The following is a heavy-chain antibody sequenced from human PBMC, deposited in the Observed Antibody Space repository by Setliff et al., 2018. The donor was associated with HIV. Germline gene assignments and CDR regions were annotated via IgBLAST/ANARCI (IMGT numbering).Heavy chain of an antibody. CDR3: HSGYDTEEQSYFDY. J-gene: IGHJ4*02. V-gene: IGHV3-74*03. CDR2: VNSDGSSK. D-gene: IGHD5-12*01. CDR1: GFTFDRFW. Sequence: SLRLSCAASGFTFDRFWMHWVRQAPGKGLVWVSRVNSDGSSKTYADSVKGRFTISRDNAKNTLYLQMNSLRVEDTGVYYCHSGYDTEEQSYFDYWGQGTLVTVSS.